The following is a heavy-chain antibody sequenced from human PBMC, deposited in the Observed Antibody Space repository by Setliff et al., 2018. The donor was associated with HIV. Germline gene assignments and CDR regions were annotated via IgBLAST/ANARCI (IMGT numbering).Heavy chain of an antibody. CDR3: ARPHSGRGGGAYFDP. D-gene: IGHD6-19*01. Sequence: PSETLSLTCAVFGDSVYSRSYYWGWIRQAPGKGLEWIGKILDGRVTFFNPSLRGRVTISVDASKNQVSLNLRSVTAADSAVYHCARPHSGRGGGAYFDPWGQGIPVTVSS. J-gene: IGHJ5*02. CDR2: ILDGRVT. V-gene: IGHV4-39*01. CDR1: GDSVYSRSYY.